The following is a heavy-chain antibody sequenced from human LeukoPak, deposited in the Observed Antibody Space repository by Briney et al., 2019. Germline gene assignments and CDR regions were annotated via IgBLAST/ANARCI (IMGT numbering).Heavy chain of an antibody. V-gene: IGHV1-2*02. CDR1: GYTFAAHH. CDR2: ILPDGRDT. J-gene: IGHJ4*02. Sequence: ASVKVSCKASGYTFAAHHIHWVRQAPGQGLEWMGWILPDGRDTKYSQKFQDRMTLTTDTSTNTAYMELSRLIPDDTAVYYCSGRYGPGPVWGQGTLVSASP. D-gene: IGHD3-10*01. CDR3: SGRYGPGPV.